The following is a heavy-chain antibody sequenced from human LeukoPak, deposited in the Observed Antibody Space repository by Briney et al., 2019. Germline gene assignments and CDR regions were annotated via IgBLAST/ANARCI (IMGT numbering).Heavy chain of an antibody. CDR2: VYYNGNT. CDR3: ARLHGGDPYYMDV. Sequence: PSETLSLTCTVSGGSISTYYWSWLRQPPGKGLEWIWSVYYNGNTYYNPSLKSRVTISPDTSKNQFALKLSSVTAADTAVYYWARLHGGDPYYMDVWGKGTTVTVSS. D-gene: IGHD3-10*01. CDR1: GGSISTYY. J-gene: IGHJ6*03. V-gene: IGHV4-59*01.